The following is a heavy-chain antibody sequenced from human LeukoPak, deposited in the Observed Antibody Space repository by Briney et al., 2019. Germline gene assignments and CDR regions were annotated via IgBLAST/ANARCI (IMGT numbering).Heavy chain of an antibody. V-gene: IGHV3-33*01. J-gene: IGHJ4*02. CDR1: GFTFSSHG. CDR3: ARQGSRALED. Sequence: PGRSLRLSCAASGFTFSSHGMHWVRQAPGKGLEWVAVIWYDGSNKYYADSVKGRFTISRDNSKNTLYLQMNSLRAEDTAVYYCARQGSRALEDWGQGTLVTVSS. D-gene: IGHD6-13*01. CDR2: IWYDGSNK.